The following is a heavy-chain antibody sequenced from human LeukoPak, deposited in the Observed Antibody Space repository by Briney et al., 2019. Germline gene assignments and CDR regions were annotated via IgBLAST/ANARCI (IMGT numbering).Heavy chain of an antibody. Sequence: GGSLRLSCAASGFTFSDYYMSWIRQAPGKGLECVSYISSSIGSTVYYPDSVKGRFTISRDNAKNLLFLQMNSLRAEDTALYYCAKDARFDWFIGYFDYWGQGTLVTVSS. D-gene: IGHD3-9*01. CDR2: ISSSIGSTV. CDR1: GFTFSDYY. CDR3: AKDARFDWFIGYFDY. V-gene: IGHV3-11*01. J-gene: IGHJ4*02.